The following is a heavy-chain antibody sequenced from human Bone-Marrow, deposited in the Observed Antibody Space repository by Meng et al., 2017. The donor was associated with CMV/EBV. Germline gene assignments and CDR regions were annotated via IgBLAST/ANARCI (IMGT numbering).Heavy chain of an antibody. D-gene: IGHD1-1*01. CDR2: IKQDGSEK. CDR1: GFTFSDYY. Sequence: GESLKISCAASGFTFSDYYMSWIRQAPGKGLEWVANIKQDGSEKYYVDSVKGRFTISRDNAKNSLYLQMNSLRAEDTAVYYRARRPGYFDYWGQGTLVTVSS. J-gene: IGHJ4*02. V-gene: IGHV3-7*01. CDR3: ARRPGYFDY.